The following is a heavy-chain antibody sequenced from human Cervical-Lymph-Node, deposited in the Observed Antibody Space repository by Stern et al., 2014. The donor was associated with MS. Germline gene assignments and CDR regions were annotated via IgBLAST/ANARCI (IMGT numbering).Heavy chain of an antibody. D-gene: IGHD2-2*01. V-gene: IGHV1-69*01. CDR3: ASAHPATRRGYKGMNV. CDR2: IIPVFGTP. CDR1: GGTFRNFA. Sequence: QVQLVQSGSVVRKPGSSVNVSCKASGGTFRNFAVNRVRQAPGQGLEWVGGIIPVFGTPTYAQKFQCRVTIISDESTSTVYVELSSLTTEDTAIYFCASAHPATRRGYKGMNVWGQGTTIAVSS. J-gene: IGHJ6*02.